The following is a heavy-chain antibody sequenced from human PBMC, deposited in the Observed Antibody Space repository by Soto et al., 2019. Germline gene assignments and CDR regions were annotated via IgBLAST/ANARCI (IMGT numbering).Heavy chain of an antibody. CDR3: AHPRGYGVFDAYDI. Sequence: GGSLRLSCVASGFTFSTYAMSWVRQAPGKGLEWVSALTPSGGETYYADSVKGRFTISRDNSMNALYLQMNSLRIEDTAVYYCAHPRGYGVFDAYDIWGQGTMVTVSS. CDR2: LTPSGGET. CDR1: GFTFSTYA. V-gene: IGHV3-23*01. D-gene: IGHD4-17*01. J-gene: IGHJ3*02.